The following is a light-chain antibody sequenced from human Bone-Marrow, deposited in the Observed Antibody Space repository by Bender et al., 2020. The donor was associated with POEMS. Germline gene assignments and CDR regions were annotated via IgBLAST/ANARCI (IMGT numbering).Light chain of an antibody. J-gene: IGLJ1*01. Sequence: SYELTQPPSVSVSPGQTASITCSGDKLGDKFSSWYQQKPGGSPVVIIYHDVRRPSGIPERFSASSSGNTATLTISGAQPMDEADYYCQAWDNTAYVFGSGTQVTVL. CDR3: QAWDNTAYV. CDR2: HDV. CDR1: KLGDKF. V-gene: IGLV3-1*01.